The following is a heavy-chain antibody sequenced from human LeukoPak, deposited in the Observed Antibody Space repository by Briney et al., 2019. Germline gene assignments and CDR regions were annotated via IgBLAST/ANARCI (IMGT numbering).Heavy chain of an antibody. CDR2: IIPIFGTA. D-gene: IGHD5-18*01. CDR1: GGTFSSYA. Sequence: ASVKVSCKASGGTFSSYAISWVRQAPGQWLEWMGRIIPIFGTANYAQKFQGRVTITTDESTSTAYMELSSLRSEDTAVYYCARGGRGYSYGYFVYXXQGTXXTVS. V-gene: IGHV1-69*05. J-gene: IGHJ4*02. CDR3: ARGGRGYSYGYFVY.